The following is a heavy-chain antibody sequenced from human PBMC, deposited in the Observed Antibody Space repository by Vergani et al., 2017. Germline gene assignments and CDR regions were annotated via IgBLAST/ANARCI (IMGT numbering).Heavy chain of an antibody. V-gene: IGHV4-39*07. CDR1: GGSISSSSYY. Sequence: QLQLQESGPGLVKPSETLSLTCTVSGGSISSSSYYWGWIRQPPGKGLEWIGSIYYRWSTYYNPSLTSRVTISVDTSTNQFSLKLSSVTAADTAVYYCARDDTVILDAFDIWGQGTMVTVSS. J-gene: IGHJ3*02. CDR2: IYYRWST. D-gene: IGHD3-22*01. CDR3: ARDDTVILDAFDI.